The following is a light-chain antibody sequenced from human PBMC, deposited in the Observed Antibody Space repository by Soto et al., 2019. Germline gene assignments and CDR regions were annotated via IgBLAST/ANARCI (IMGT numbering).Light chain of an antibody. CDR1: QSVSSY. J-gene: IGKJ4*01. CDR2: DAS. Sequence: EIVLTQSPATLSLSPGERATLPCRASQSVSSYLAWYQQKPGQAPRLLIYDASNRATGIPARFSGSGSGTDFTLTSSSLEPEDFAVYYCQHRSNWPLTFGGGTKVDIK. V-gene: IGKV3-11*01. CDR3: QHRSNWPLT.